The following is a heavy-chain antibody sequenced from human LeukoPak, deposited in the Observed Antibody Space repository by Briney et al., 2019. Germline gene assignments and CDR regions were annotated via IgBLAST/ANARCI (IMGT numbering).Heavy chain of an antibody. D-gene: IGHD3-16*01. V-gene: IGHV3-74*01. CDR2: IKNDGSWI. CDR1: GFSLSPSW. Sequence: GGSLRLTCAASGFSLSPSWMHWVRQAPGKGLEGVSRIKNDGSWINYADSVKGRFTVSRDNAKNTLNLQMNSLRAEDTAVYFCARDGSAYNLDYWGQGVLVTVSS. CDR3: ARDGSAYNLDY. J-gene: IGHJ4*02.